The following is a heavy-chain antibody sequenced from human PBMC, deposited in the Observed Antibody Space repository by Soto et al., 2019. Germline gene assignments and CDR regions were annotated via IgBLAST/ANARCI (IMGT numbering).Heavy chain of an antibody. J-gene: IGHJ4*02. CDR3: ARGWTPIDY. CDR1: GYTFTIFG. D-gene: IGHD2-15*01. CDR2: ISACNGNT. Sequence: QVQLVQSGAEVKKPGASVKVSCKASGYTFTIFGISWLRQAPGHGLEWMGWISACNGNTNYAENLQGRVTMTTDTSTSTAYMELRSLSSDDTAVYSCARGWTPIDYWGQGTLFTVSS. V-gene: IGHV1-18*01.